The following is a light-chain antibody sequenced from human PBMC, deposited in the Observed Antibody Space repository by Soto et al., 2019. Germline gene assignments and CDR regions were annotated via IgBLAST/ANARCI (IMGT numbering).Light chain of an antibody. CDR3: QQYSSSRT. J-gene: IGKJ1*01. Sequence: VLTQSPGTLSLSPGERATLSCRASQSVSSNYLAWHQQKPGQAPRLLIFGASSRATGIPDRFSGSGSGTDFTLTISRLEPEDFAVYYCQQYSSSRTFGQGTKVDI. CDR2: GAS. V-gene: IGKV3-20*01. CDR1: QSVSSNY.